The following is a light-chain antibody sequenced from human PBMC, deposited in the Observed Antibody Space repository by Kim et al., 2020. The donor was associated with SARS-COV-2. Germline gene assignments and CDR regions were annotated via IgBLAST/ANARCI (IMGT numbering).Light chain of an antibody. CDR2: QDS. V-gene: IGLV3-1*01. CDR1: KLGDKY. Sequence: VSPGQTAFITCSGDKLGDKYAFWYQQKPGQSPVLVIYQDSKRPSGIPERFSGSNSGNTATLTNSGTQAMDEADYYCQAWDSRTYVFGTGTKVTVL. J-gene: IGLJ1*01. CDR3: QAWDSRTYV.